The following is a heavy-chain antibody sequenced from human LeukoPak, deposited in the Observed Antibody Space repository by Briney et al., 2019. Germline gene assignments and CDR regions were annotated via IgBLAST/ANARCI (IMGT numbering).Heavy chain of an antibody. Sequence: QAGGSLRLSCAASGFTFSDYWMDWVRQAPGKGLEWVANIKQDGSDKYYVDSVKGRFTISRDNTKNSVFLQMNSLRAEDTAVYYCSVSLNSWGQGTLVTVSS. J-gene: IGHJ4*02. V-gene: IGHV3-7*01. CDR2: IKQDGSDK. D-gene: IGHD1-26*01. CDR3: SVSLNS. CDR1: GFTFSDYW.